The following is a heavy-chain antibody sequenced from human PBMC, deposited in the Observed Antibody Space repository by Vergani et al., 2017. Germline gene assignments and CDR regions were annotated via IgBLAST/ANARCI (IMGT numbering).Heavy chain of an antibody. V-gene: IGHV3-9*01. Sequence: VQLVESGGGVVQPGRSLRLSCAASGFTFDDYAMHWVRQAPGKGLEWVSGISWNSGSIGYADSVKGRFTISRDNAKNSLYLQMNSLRAEDTALYYCAKAEGLSYGDYEDYFDYWGQGTLVTVSS. J-gene: IGHJ4*02. CDR3: AKAEGLSYGDYEDYFDY. CDR2: ISWNSGSI. D-gene: IGHD4-17*01. CDR1: GFTFDDYA.